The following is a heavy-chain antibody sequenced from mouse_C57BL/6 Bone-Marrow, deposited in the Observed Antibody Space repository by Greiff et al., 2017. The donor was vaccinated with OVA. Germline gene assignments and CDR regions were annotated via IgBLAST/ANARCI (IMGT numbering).Heavy chain of an antibody. CDR1: GYTFTSYG. D-gene: IGHD2-3*01. Sequence: VQLQQSGAELARPGASVKLSCKASGYTFTSYGISWVKQRTGQGLEWIGEIYPRSGNTYYNEKFKGKATLTADKSSSTAYMELRSLTSEDSAVYFCARYDGYLYWYFDVWGTGTTVTVSS. J-gene: IGHJ1*03. V-gene: IGHV1-81*01. CDR2: IYPRSGNT. CDR3: ARYDGYLYWYFDV.